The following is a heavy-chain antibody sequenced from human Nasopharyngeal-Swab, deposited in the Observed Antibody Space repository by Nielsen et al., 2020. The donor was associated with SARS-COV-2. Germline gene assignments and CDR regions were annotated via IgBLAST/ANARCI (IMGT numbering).Heavy chain of an antibody. CDR3: TRDTPAMFAY. CDR1: GFSFNMYT. Sequence: ETLSLTCAASGFSFNMYTLNWVRQAPGKGLEWVSGISSTGDYIYYAASVKGRFTISRDNAKNSVYLQMNSLRAEDTALYYCTRDTPAMFAYWGQGTLVTVSS. CDR2: ISSTGDYI. V-gene: IGHV3-21*01. J-gene: IGHJ4*02.